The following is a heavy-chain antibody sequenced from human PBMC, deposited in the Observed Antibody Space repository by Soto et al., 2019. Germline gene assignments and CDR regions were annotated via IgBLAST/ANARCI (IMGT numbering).Heavy chain of an antibody. CDR2: IYYSGST. D-gene: IGHD4-17*01. V-gene: IGHV4-59*01. Sequence: PSETLSLTCTVSGGSISSYYWSWIRQPPGKGLEWIGYIYYSGSTNYNPSLKSRVTISVDTSKNQFSLKLSSVTAADTAVYYCARAQVPSHPYGYLTMNNWFDPWGQGTLVTVSS. CDR3: ARAQVPSHPYGYLTMNNWFDP. CDR1: GGSISSYY. J-gene: IGHJ5*02.